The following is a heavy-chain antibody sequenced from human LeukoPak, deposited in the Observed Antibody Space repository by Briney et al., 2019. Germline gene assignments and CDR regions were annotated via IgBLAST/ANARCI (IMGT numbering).Heavy chain of an antibody. J-gene: IGHJ4*02. Sequence: SETLSLTCTVSGDSINTYYWSWIRQPPGKGLEWIGYIYYLGSTNYNPSLKSRVTMSVDTSNNQFSLKLSSVTAADTAVYYCARARNDRGDYFDYWGQGTLVTVSS. CDR2: IYYLGST. V-gene: IGHV4-59*12. CDR3: ARARNDRGDYFDY. D-gene: IGHD3-9*01. CDR1: GDSINTYY.